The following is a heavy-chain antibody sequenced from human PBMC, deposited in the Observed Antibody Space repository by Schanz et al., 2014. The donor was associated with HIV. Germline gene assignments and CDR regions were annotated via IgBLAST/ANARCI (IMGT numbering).Heavy chain of an antibody. CDR2: IWYDATNE. Sequence: VQLLESGGALVQPGGSLRLSCAASGFSSSNSVIHWVRQAPGTGLEWVAVIWYDATNEYYADSVKGRFTVSRDNSRNTLFLQMNSLRDEDTAIYFCARDSVDAVVTSTDYYNGIDVWGQGTTVTVSS. CDR3: ARDSVDAVVTSTDYYNGIDV. D-gene: IGHD2-21*02. CDR1: GFSSSNSV. J-gene: IGHJ6*02. V-gene: IGHV3-33*08.